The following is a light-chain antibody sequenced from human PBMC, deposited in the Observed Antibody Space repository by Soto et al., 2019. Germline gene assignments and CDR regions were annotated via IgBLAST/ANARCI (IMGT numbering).Light chain of an antibody. CDR3: REYGSSLQT. J-gene: IGKJ1*01. Sequence: EIVLTQSPGTLSLSPGERATLSCRASQSVSSSYLAWYQQKPGQAPRLLIYGASSRATGIPDRFSGRGSGPDFTLTISRLEAEDFAVYYCREYGSSLQTCGQGDKVDIK. CDR2: GAS. V-gene: IGKV3-20*01. CDR1: QSVSSSY.